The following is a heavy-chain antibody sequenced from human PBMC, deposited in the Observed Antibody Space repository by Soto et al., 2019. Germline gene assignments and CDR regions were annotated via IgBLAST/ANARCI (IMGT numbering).Heavy chain of an antibody. CDR3: ARAGDYGDRYYFDY. CDR2: IIPIFGTA. J-gene: IGHJ4*02. V-gene: IGHV1-69*13. CDR1: GGTFSSYS. D-gene: IGHD4-17*01. Sequence: VASVKVSCKASGGTFSSYSISWVRQAPRQGLEWMGGIIPIFGTANYAQKFQGRVTITADESTSTAYMELSSLRSEDTAVYYCARAGDYGDRYYFDYWGQGTLVTVSS.